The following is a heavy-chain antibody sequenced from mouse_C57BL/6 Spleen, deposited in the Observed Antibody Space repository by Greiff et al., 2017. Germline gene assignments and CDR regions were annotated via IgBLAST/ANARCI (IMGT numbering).Heavy chain of an antibody. Sequence: QVQLQQPGAELVKPGASVKLSCKASGYTFTSYWMHWVKQRPGQGLEWIGMIHPNSGSTNYNEKFKSKATLTVDKSSSTAYMQLSSLTSEDSAVYYCAREGSGKAMDYWGQGTSVTVSS. CDR2: IHPNSGST. J-gene: IGHJ4*01. D-gene: IGHD1-3*01. CDR3: AREGSGKAMDY. V-gene: IGHV1-64*01. CDR1: GYTFTSYW.